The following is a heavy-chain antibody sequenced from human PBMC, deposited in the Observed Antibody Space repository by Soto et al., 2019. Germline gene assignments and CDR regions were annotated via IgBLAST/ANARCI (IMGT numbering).Heavy chain of an antibody. D-gene: IGHD6-19*01. CDR3: ARSGIAVAGPSDY. CDR1: GFTFSSYG. J-gene: IGHJ4*02. V-gene: IGHV3-33*01. CDR2: IWYDGSNK. Sequence: QVQLVESGGGVVQPGRSLRLSCAASGFTFSSYGMHWVRQAPGKGLEWVAVIWYDGSNKYYADSVKGRFTISRDNSKNTLYLRMNSLRAEDTAVYYCARSGIAVAGPSDYWGQGTLVTVSS.